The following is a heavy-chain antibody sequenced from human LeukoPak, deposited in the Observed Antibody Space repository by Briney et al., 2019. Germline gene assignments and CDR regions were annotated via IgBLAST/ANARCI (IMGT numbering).Heavy chain of an antibody. Sequence: AAVKVSCKASGYTFTNYAMNWVRQAPEQGLEWMGWINTNTGNPTYAQGFTGRFVFSLDTSVSTAYLQISSLKTEDTAVYYCARRSMVQHLDVWGKGTTVTVSS. CDR2: INTNTGNP. V-gene: IGHV7-4-1*02. CDR3: ARRSMVQHLDV. CDR1: GYTFTNYA. D-gene: IGHD3-10*01. J-gene: IGHJ6*04.